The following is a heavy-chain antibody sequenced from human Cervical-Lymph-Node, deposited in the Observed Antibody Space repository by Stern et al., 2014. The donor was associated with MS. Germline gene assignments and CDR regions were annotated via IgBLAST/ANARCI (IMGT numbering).Heavy chain of an antibody. CDR3: CKRRGYDFDH. J-gene: IGHJ4*02. D-gene: IGHD2-2*01. Sequence: EVQLVESGGGLVQPGRSLRLSCAVSGFTFDDYAMHRVRQAPRKGLEWVSGISWNSGSIAYADSVKGRFTISRDNAKNTLYLQMSSLRAEDTALYYCCKRRGYDFDHWGQGTLVTVSS. CDR1: GFTFDDYA. CDR2: ISWNSGSI. V-gene: IGHV3-9*01.